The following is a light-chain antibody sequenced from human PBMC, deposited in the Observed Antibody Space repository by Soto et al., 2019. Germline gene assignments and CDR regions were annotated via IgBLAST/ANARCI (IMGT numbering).Light chain of an antibody. V-gene: IGKV3-20*01. J-gene: IGKJ1*01. CDR3: QQYGGSPQT. CDR1: QSVSKY. CDR2: GAS. Sequence: EIVLTQSPGTLALSPGEGATLSCRASQSVSKYLAWYQQKTGQAPRLLIYGASSRATGIPDSFSGSGSGTDFALTISRLEPEDFAVYYCQQYGGSPQTFGQGTTVEIK.